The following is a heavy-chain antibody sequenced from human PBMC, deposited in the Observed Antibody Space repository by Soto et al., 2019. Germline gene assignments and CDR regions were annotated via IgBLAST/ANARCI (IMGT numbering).Heavy chain of an antibody. CDR3: ARDNQRSGWYFHYYGADV. D-gene: IGHD6-25*01. Sequence: GASLKVSCKTSGYALTGYVRHWGSKAPGQRLEWMGWINAGDGDTKYSQKFQGRVTITRDTFANTAYMEVSSLRSEDTAIYYCARDNQRSGWYFHYYGADVWGQGTSVTVSS. V-gene: IGHV1-3*01. CDR2: INAGDGDT. J-gene: IGHJ6*02. CDR1: GYALTGYV.